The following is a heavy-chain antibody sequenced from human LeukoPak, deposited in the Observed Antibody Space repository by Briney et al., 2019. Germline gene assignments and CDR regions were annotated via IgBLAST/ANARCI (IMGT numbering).Heavy chain of an antibody. V-gene: IGHV1-69*05. J-gene: IGHJ4*02. D-gene: IGHD1-14*01. CDR1: GGTFSSYA. CDR3: ARGGPHLTPLDY. Sequence: SSVTVSCKASGGTFSSYAISWVRQAPAHGLEWMGMIIPIFGTAHYAQKFQGRVTITTDESTSTAYVELSSLRSEDTAVYYCARGGPHLTPLDYWGQGTLVTVSS. CDR2: IIPIFGTA.